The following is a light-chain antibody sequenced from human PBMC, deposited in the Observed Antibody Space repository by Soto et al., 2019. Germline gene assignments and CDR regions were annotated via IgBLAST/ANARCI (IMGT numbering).Light chain of an antibody. CDR3: QQYHTFPLT. V-gene: IGKV1-5*01. CDR2: DAF. Sequence: DIQMTQPPSTLSASVGDRVTITCRASQNINNWMAWYHQKPGEAPKLLIYDAFSLQTGVPFTFSGSGSGTEFSLTISSLQPDDFGTYYCQQYHTFPLTFGGGTKVEIK. CDR1: QNINNW. J-gene: IGKJ4*01.